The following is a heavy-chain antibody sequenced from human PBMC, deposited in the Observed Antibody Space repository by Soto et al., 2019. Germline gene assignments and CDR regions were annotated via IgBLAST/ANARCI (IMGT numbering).Heavy chain of an antibody. Sequence: GGSLXLSCAASGFXVSSNYMSWVRQAPGKGLEWVSVIYSGGSTYYADSVKGRFTISRHNSKNTLYLQMNSLRAEDTAVYYCATTRYGSGRYSYYFDYWGQGTLVTVSS. CDR3: ATTRYGSGRYSYYFDY. CDR2: IYSGGST. D-gene: IGHD3-10*01. CDR1: GFXVSSNY. V-gene: IGHV3-53*04. J-gene: IGHJ4*02.